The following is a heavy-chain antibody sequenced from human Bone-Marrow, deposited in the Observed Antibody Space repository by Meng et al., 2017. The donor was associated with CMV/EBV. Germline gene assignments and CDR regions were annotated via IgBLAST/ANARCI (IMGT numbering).Heavy chain of an antibody. CDR1: GYMFTDYY. Sequence: ASVKVSCKASGYMFTDYYMHWVRQAPGQGLEWMGRINPNSGGTKFSQNFQGRVTMTRDTSVSTAYMELRSLRSDDTAVYYCARDASPRFLEWLSYYYYYGMDVWGQGTTVTVSS. J-gene: IGHJ6*02. CDR3: ARDASPRFLEWLSYYYYYGMDV. D-gene: IGHD3-3*01. V-gene: IGHV1-2*06. CDR2: INPNSGGT.